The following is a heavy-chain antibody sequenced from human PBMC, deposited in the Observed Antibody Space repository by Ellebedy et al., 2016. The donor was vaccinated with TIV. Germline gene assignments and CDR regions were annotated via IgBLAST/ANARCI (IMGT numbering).Heavy chain of an antibody. J-gene: IGHJ4*02. D-gene: IGHD3-22*01. CDR1: GYTLSDLP. V-gene: IGHV1-69*13. CDR3: ARLGNYYDSSGSYDFDY. CDR2: IIPTFRTV. Sequence: AASVKVSCKVSGYTLSDLPMHWVRQAPGQGLEWMGGIIPTFRTVNYAQRFQDRVTITADESTSTVYLELNSLRSEDTAMFYCARLGNYYDSSGSYDFDYWGQGTLVTVSS.